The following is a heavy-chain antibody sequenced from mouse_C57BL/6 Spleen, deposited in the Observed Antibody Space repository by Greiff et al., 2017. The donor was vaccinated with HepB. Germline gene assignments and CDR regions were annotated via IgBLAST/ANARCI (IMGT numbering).Heavy chain of an antibody. J-gene: IGHJ4*01. D-gene: IGHD1-1*01. CDR3: ARPYYYGSSYDYAMDY. Sequence: VQLQQSGAELVRPGSSVKMSCKTSGYTFTSYGINWVKQRPGQGLEWIGYIYIGNGYTEYNEKFKGRCTLTSDTASSKAYMQLSSLTSEDSAIYFCARPYYYGSSYDYAMDYWGQGTSVTVAS. V-gene: IGHV1-58*01. CDR1: GYTFTSYG. CDR2: IYIGNGYT.